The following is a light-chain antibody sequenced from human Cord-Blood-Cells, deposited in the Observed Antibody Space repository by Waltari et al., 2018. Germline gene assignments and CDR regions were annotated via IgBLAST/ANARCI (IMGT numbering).Light chain of an antibody. V-gene: IGKV3-11*01. CDR1: QSVSSY. CDR3: QQRSNGPRT. J-gene: IGKJ1*01. Sequence: EIVLTQSPATLSLSPGERATLSCRTRQSVSSYLAWYQQKPGQAPRLLIYDASSSAAGIPARFSGSGSETDFTLTISNLQPENFAAYYCQQRSNGPRTFGQGTKVEIK. CDR2: DAS.